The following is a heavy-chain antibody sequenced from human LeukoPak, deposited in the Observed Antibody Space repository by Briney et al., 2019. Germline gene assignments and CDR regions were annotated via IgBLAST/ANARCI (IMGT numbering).Heavy chain of an antibody. CDR2: LIGTGAGT. J-gene: IGHJ6*03. Sequence: PGRSMRLSCAASGFSFSNYVMTLIGTGAGTYYADSVKGRFTISRDNSKNTLYLQMNSLRAEDTAVYYCAKGSPAILYYCMDVWGKGTTVTVSS. CDR3: AKGSPAILYYCMDV. V-gene: IGHV3-23*01. CDR1: GFSFSNYV. D-gene: IGHD2-21*01.